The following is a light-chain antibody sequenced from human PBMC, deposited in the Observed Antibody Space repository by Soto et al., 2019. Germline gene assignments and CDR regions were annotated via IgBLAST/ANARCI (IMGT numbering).Light chain of an antibody. CDR1: QTIDSY. J-gene: IGKJ1*01. CDR2: DDS. Sequence: VLMTQSPSSLCASVGDSVTITCRASQTIDSYLSWYQQKPGKSPKLLIYDDSSLESGVPSRFSGSGSGTEFTLTISSLQPDDFATYYCQQYNSYWTVGQGTKVDIK. V-gene: IGKV1-5*01. CDR3: QQYNSYWT.